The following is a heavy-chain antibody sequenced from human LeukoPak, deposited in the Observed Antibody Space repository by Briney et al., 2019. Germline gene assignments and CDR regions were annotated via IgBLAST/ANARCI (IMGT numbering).Heavy chain of an antibody. CDR2: IYYSGST. D-gene: IGHD6-13*01. Sequence: SQTLSLTCTVSGGSISSGDYYWSWIRQPPGKGLEWIGYIYYSGSTYYDPSLKSRVTISVDTSKNQFSLKLSSVTAADTAVYYCACLIAAADTDDYWGQGTLVTVSS. V-gene: IGHV4-30-4*08. CDR3: ACLIAAADTDDY. J-gene: IGHJ4*02. CDR1: GGSISSGDYY.